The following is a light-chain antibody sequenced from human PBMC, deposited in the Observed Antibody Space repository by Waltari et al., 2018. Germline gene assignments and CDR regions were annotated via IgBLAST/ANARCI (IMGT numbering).Light chain of an antibody. CDR2: MNN. V-gene: IGLV1-47*01. CDR3: AAWDDSLSGVV. J-gene: IGLJ2*01. CDR1: SSNIGSNY. Sequence: SVLTQPPSASGTPGQRVTISCSGSSSNIGSNYVYWYQQLPGTAPKLLIYMNNQRPSGVPDRFSGSKSGTSASLAISGLRAEDEAVYYCAAWDDSLSGVVFGGGTKLTVL.